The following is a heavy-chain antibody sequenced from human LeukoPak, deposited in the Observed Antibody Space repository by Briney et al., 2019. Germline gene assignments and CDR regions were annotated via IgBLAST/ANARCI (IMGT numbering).Heavy chain of an antibody. J-gene: IGHJ5*02. CDR3: AKDSSSSSLRWFDP. CDR2: ISWNSGSI. Sequence: SGGSLRLSCAASGFTFDDYAMHWVRQAPGKGLEWVSGISWNSGSIGYADSVKGRFTISRDNAKNSLYLQMNSLRAEDTALYYCAKDSSSSSLRWFDPWGQGTLVTVSS. V-gene: IGHV3-9*01. D-gene: IGHD6-6*01. CDR1: GFTFDDYA.